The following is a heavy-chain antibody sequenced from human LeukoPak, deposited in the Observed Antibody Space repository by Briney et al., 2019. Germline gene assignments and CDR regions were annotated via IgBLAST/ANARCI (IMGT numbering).Heavy chain of an antibody. CDR2: IKQDGSEK. CDR3: ARDQVRITIFGVTEYGMDV. CDR1: GFTFSSYW. D-gene: IGHD3-3*01. V-gene: IGHV3-7*01. J-gene: IGHJ6*02. Sequence: QPGGSLRLSCAASGFTFSSYWMSWVRQAPEKGLEWVANIKQDGSEKYYVDSVKGRFTISRDNAKNSLYLQMNSLRAEDTAVYYCARDQVRITIFGVTEYGMDVWGQGTTVTVSS.